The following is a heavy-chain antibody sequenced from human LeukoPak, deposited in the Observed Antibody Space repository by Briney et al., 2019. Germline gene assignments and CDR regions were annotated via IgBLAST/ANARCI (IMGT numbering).Heavy chain of an antibody. CDR1: GFXFGVYA. D-gene: IGHD3-3*01. V-gene: IGHV3-49*04. CDR3: TRARVPGVVIPVDY. Sequence: PGGSLRLSCTASGFXFGVYAMSWVRQAPGKGREWVGLIRSKAYGGTTEYAASVKGRFTISRDDSKSIAYLQMNSLKTEDTAVYYCTRARVPGVVIPVDYWGQGTLVTVSS. J-gene: IGHJ4*02. CDR2: IRSKAYGGTT.